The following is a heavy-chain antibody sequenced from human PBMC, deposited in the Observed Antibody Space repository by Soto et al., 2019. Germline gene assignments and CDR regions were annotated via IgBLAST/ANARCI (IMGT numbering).Heavy chain of an antibody. J-gene: IGHJ6*02. CDR1: GFTFSSYA. Sequence: GGSLRLSCAASGFTFSSYAMSWVRQAPGKGLEWVSAISGSGGSTYYADSVKGRFTISRDNSKNTLYLQMNSLRAEDTAVYYCAKDRGTYYYGSGSYSRFDYYYYGMDVWGQGTTVTVSS. D-gene: IGHD3-10*01. V-gene: IGHV3-23*01. CDR3: AKDRGTYYYGSGSYSRFDYYYYGMDV. CDR2: ISGSGGST.